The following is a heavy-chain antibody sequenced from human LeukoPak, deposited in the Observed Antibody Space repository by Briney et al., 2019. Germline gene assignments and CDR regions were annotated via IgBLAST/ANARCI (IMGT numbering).Heavy chain of an antibody. V-gene: IGHV4-39*01. Sequence: PSETLSLTCTVSGGSISSSSYYWGWIRQPPGKGLEWIGSIYYSGSTYYNPSLKSRVTISVDTSKNQFSLKLSSVTAADTAVYYCAYSGSYLDAFDIWGQGTMVTVSS. J-gene: IGHJ3*02. CDR1: GGSISSSSYY. CDR2: IYYSGST. CDR3: AYSGSYLDAFDI. D-gene: IGHD1-26*01.